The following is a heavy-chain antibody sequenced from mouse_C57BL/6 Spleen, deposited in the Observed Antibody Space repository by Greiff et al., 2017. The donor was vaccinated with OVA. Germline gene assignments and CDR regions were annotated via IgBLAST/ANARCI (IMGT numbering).Heavy chain of an antibody. CDR2: IDPSDSYT. D-gene: IGHD3-2*02. CDR3: ARGDSSDYFDY. J-gene: IGHJ2*01. CDR1: GYTFTSYW. Sequence: QVQLQQPGAELVMPGASVKLSCKASGYTFTSYWMHWVKQRPGQGLEWIGEIDPSDSYTNYNQKFKGKSTLTVDKSSSTAYMQLSSLTSEDSAVYYGARGDSSDYFDYRGQGATLTVSS. V-gene: IGHV1-69*01.